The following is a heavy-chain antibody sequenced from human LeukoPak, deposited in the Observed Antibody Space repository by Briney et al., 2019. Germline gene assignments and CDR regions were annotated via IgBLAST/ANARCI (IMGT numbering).Heavy chain of an antibody. V-gene: IGHV4-39*01. J-gene: IGHJ5*02. CDR2: IYYSGST. CDR3: ARQRYDCSGYYYLGLGRSNWFDP. Sequence: PSETLCLTCTVSGGSISSSSYYWGWIRQPPGKGLEWIGSIYYSGSTYYNPSLKSRVTISVDTSKNQFSLKLSSVTAADTAVYYCARQRYDCSGYYYLGLGRSNWFDPWGQGTLVTVSS. D-gene: IGHD3-22*01. CDR1: GGSISSSSYY.